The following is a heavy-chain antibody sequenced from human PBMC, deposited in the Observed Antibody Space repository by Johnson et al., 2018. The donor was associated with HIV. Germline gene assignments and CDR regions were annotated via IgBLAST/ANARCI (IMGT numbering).Heavy chain of an antibody. CDR2: IRYDGSNK. V-gene: IGHV3-33*01. D-gene: IGHD2-21*01. Sequence: QVQLVESGGGVVQPGRSLRLSCAASGFTFSSYGMHWVRQAPGKGLEWVAFIRYDGSNKYYADSVKGRFTISRDNSKNRLYLQMNSLRDEDTSVYDCARHTGYDAFDIWCQGTMVTVSS. CDR1: GFTFSSYG. CDR3: ARHTGYDAFDI. J-gene: IGHJ3*02.